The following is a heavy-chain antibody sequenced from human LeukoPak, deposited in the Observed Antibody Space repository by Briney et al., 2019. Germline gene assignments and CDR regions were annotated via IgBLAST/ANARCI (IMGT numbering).Heavy chain of an antibody. CDR1: GFTFSSYA. V-gene: IGHV3-23*01. D-gene: IGHD3-3*01. CDR2: ISGSGGST. Sequence: GGSLRLSCADSGFTFSSYAMSWVRQAPGKGLEWVSAISGSGGSTYYADSVKGRFTISRDNSKNTLYLQMNSLRAEDTAVYYCAKGELRFLEWLSPPDAFDIWGQGTMVTVSS. J-gene: IGHJ3*02. CDR3: AKGELRFLEWLSPPDAFDI.